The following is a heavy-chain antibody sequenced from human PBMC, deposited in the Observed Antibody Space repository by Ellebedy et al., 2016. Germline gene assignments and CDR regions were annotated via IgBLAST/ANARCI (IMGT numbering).Heavy chain of an antibody. Sequence: SVKVSCXASGGTFSSYTISWVRRAPGQGLEWMGGIIPIFGTARYAQKFQGRVTITADKSTSTAYMELSSQRSEDTAVYYCATGEVDYDILTGYSPFDYWGQGTLVTVSS. V-gene: IGHV1-69*06. CDR1: GGTFSSYT. CDR3: ATGEVDYDILTGYSPFDY. CDR2: IIPIFGTA. D-gene: IGHD3-9*01. J-gene: IGHJ4*02.